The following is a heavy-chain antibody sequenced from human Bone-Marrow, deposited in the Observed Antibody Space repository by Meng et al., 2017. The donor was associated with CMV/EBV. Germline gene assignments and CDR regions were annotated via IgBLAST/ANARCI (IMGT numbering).Heavy chain of an antibody. CDR3: TTGIDY. V-gene: IGHV3-15*01. CDR2: SKSKTDGGTT. J-gene: IGHJ4*02. Sequence: LRLCCAAAGFTFSNAWMSWVRQAPGKGLEWVGRSKSKTDGGTTDYAAPVKGRFTISRDDSKNTLYLQMNSLKTEDTAVYYCTTGIDYWGQGTLVTVSS. CDR1: GFTFSNAW.